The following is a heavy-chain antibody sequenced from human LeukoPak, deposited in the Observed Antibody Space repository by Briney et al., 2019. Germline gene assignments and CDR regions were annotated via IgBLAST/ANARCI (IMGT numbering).Heavy chain of an antibody. V-gene: IGHV4-61*01. CDR1: GGSVSSRNYS. D-gene: IGHD3-10*01. CDR3: ATDRQVYGSGEYYFDY. CDR2: IYNSGST. Sequence: SETLSLTCSVSGGSVSSRNYSWTWIRQPPLKGLEWIGYIYNSGSTKCNPSLKSRVTISVDTSKNQFSLKLSSVTAADTAVYYCATDRQVYGSGEYYFDYWGQGTLVSVSS. J-gene: IGHJ4*02.